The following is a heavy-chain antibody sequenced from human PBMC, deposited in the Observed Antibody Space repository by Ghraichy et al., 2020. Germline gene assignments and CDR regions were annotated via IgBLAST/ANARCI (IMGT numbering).Heavy chain of an antibody. D-gene: IGHD1-26*01. J-gene: IGHJ3*02. CDR2: ISGSGGST. V-gene: IGHV3-23*01. Sequence: GGSLRLSCAASGFTFSSYAMSWVRQAPGKGLEWVSAISGSGGSTYYADSVKGRFTISRDNSKNTLYLQMNSLRAEDTAVYYCAKDPVKIVGANDAFDIWGQGTMVTVSS. CDR3: AKDPVKIVGANDAFDI. CDR1: GFTFSSYA.